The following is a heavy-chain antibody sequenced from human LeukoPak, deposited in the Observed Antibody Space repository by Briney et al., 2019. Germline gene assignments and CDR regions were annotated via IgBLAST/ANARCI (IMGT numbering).Heavy chain of an antibody. D-gene: IGHD3-22*01. Sequence: SETLSLTCGIYGGSFDGYSWSWIRQPPGKGLEWIGYIYYSGSTNYNPSLKSRVTISVDTSKNQFSLKLSSVTAADTAVYYCASQNYYDSSLDYWGQGTLVTVSS. J-gene: IGHJ4*02. V-gene: IGHV4-59*01. CDR3: ASQNYYDSSLDY. CDR1: GGSFDGYS. CDR2: IYYSGST.